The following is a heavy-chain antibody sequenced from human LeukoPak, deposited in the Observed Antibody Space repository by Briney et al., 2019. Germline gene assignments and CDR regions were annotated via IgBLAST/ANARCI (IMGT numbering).Heavy chain of an antibody. CDR2: IIPIFGTA. V-gene: IGHV1-69*05. D-gene: IGHD3-22*01. CDR3: ASSSGRTDYYYYMDV. Sequence: ASVKVSCKASGGTFSSYAISWVRPAPGQGLEWMGGIIPIFGTANYAQKFQGRVTITTDESTSTAYMEMSSLRSEDTAVYYCASSSGRTDYYYYMDVWGKGTTVTVSS. J-gene: IGHJ6*03. CDR1: GGTFSSYA.